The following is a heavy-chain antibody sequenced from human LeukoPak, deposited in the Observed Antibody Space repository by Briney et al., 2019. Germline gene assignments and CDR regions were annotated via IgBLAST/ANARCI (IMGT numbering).Heavy chain of an antibody. CDR3: AREGSWGRNCFDP. V-gene: IGHV1-2*02. Sequence: GASVKVSCKASGYTFTGYYMHWVRQAPGQGLEWMGWMNPYSGGTNYAQKFQGGVTMTRDTSISTAYMELRRLSSDDTAVYYCAREGSWGRNCFDPWGQGTLVTVSS. J-gene: IGHJ5*02. CDR2: MNPYSGGT. CDR1: GYTFTGYY. D-gene: IGHD3-10*01.